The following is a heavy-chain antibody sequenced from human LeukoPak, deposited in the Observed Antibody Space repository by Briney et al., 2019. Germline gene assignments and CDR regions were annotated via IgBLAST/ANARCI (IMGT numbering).Heavy chain of an antibody. J-gene: IGHJ5*02. CDR2: INHSGST. D-gene: IGHD6-19*01. CDR1: GGSFSGYY. Sequence: SETLSLTCAVYGGSFSGYYWSWIRQPPGEGLEWIGEINHSGSTNYNPSLKSRVTISVDTSKNQFSLKLSSVTAADTAVYYCARSSSGWFFDPWGQGTLVTVSS. V-gene: IGHV4-34*01. CDR3: ARSSSGWFFDP.